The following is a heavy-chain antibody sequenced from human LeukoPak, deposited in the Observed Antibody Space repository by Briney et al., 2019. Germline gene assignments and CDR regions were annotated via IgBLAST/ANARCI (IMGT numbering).Heavy chain of an antibody. CDR3: ARDRRYYYTDV. J-gene: IGHJ6*03. D-gene: IGHD1-14*01. CDR2: ISGDSRTI. Sequence: PGGSLRLSCAASGFTFSGYSINWVRQAPGKGLEWVSYISGDSRTIYYADSVKGRFTISRDNAKDSVYLQMNSLRAEDTAVYYCARDRRYYYTDVWGKGTPVTVSS. CDR1: GFTFSGYS. V-gene: IGHV3-48*01.